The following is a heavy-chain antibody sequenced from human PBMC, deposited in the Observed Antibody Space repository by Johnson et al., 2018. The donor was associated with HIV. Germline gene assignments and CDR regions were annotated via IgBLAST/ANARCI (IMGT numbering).Heavy chain of an antibody. D-gene: IGHD2-2*01. CDR3: ARGDCSSTSCYHFDV. CDR1: GFTFSNAW. Sequence: EVQLVESGGGLVKPGGSLRLSCAASGFTFSNAWMSWVRQAPGKGLEWVSVIYSGGRTYYADSVKGRFTISRDNSKNTLYLQMNSLRAEDTAVYYCARGDCSSTSCYHFDVWGQGTMVTVSS. CDR2: IYSGGRT. J-gene: IGHJ3*01. V-gene: IGHV3-66*01.